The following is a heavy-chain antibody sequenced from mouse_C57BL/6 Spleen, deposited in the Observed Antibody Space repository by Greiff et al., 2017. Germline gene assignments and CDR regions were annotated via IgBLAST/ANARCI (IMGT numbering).Heavy chain of an antibody. CDR3: ARNYYGSSPWFAY. V-gene: IGHV2-2*01. CDR2: IWSGGST. Sequence: QVQLKESGPGLVQPSQSLSITCTVSGFSLTSYGVHWVRQSPGKGLEWLGVIWSGGSTDYNAAFISRLSISKDNSKSQVFFKMNSLQADDTAIYDCARNYYGSSPWFAYWGQGTLVTVSA. J-gene: IGHJ3*01. D-gene: IGHD1-1*01. CDR1: GFSLTSYG.